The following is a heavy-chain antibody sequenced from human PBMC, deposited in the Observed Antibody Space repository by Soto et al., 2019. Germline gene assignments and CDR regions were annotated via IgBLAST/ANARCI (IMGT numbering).Heavy chain of an antibody. CDR3: ARDRGSYALDY. D-gene: IGHD1-26*01. V-gene: IGHV1-18*01. CDR1: GYTFTSYG. Sequence: QVQRVQSGAEVKKPGASVKVSSKASGYTFTSYGMIWVRQAPGQGLEWMGWISANNGNTNNVQKRQGRVTMTTDTSTSTAHMELRSLTSDDTAVYYFARDRGSYALDYWGQGTLVTVSS. J-gene: IGHJ4*02. CDR2: ISANNGNT.